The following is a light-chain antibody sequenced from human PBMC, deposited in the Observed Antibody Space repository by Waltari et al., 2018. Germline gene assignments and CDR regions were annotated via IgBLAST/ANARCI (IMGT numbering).Light chain of an antibody. J-gene: IGKJ4*01. Sequence: DIQMAQSPSTLSASVGDRVTITCRASQNIRGWLAWYQQKPGRAPKLLIYKASTLENGGPSRFSGSESGTEFTLAISSLQPDDFATYYCQQYGENPLTFGGGTKVEIK. CDR3: QQYGENPLT. V-gene: IGKV1-5*03. CDR1: QNIRGW. CDR2: KAS.